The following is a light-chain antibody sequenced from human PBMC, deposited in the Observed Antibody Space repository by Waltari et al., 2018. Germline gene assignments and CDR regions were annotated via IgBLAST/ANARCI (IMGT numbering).Light chain of an antibody. V-gene: IGLV2-14*03. J-gene: IGLJ2*01. Sequence: SPGQSITISCSGANSDIGVYTYVSWYQQHPGKAPKLLIYDVYYRPSGVSLRFSGSKSGNTSSLTISGLQPEDEADYYCSSYTLTTSVFGGGTKVTVL. CDR3: SSYTLTTSV. CDR1: NSDIGVYTY. CDR2: DVY.